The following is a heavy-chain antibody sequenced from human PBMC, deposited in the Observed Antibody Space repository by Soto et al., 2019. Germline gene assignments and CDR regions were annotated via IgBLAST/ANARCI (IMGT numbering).Heavy chain of an antibody. V-gene: IGHV1-46*01. D-gene: IGHD3-22*01. CDR2: INPNGGST. Sequence: ASVKVSCKASGYTFTSYYIHWVRQVPGQGLEWMGIINPNGGSTSYAQKFQGRVTMTRDTSTSTVYMELSSLRSEDTAVYYCARGSLIVVVIRPTLDYWGQGTLVTVSS. CDR3: ARGSLIVVVIRPTLDY. CDR1: GYTFTSYY. J-gene: IGHJ4*02.